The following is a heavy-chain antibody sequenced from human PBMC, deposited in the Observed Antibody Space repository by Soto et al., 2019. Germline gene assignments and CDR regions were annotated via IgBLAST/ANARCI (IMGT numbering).Heavy chain of an antibody. D-gene: IGHD6-6*01. CDR3: ARAHKPYSSSSGWFDT. Sequence: EASVKVSCKASGYTFTGYYMHWVRQAPGQGLEWMGWINPNSGGTNYAQKFQGRVTMTRDTSISTAYMELSRLRSDDTAVYYCARAHKPYSSSSGWFDTWGQGTLVTVSS. J-gene: IGHJ5*02. CDR2: INPNSGGT. V-gene: IGHV1-2*02. CDR1: GYTFTGYY.